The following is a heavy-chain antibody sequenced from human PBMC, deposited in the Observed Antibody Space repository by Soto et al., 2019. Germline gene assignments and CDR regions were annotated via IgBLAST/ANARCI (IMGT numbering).Heavy chain of an antibody. J-gene: IGHJ4*02. CDR3: ARQRTTVVTQAYFDY. D-gene: IGHD2-21*02. CDR1: GESISSSSYY. V-gene: IGHV4-39*01. CDR2: IYHSGRT. Sequence: SETLSLTCIVSGESISSSSYYWGWIRQPPGKGLEWIGSIYHSGRTYYNPSLKSRVSISIDTSKNQFSLKLSSVTAADTALYNCARQRTTVVTQAYFDYWGQGALVTVSS.